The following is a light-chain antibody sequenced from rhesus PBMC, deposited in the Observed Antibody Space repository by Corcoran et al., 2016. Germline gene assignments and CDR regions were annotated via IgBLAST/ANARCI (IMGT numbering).Light chain of an antibody. CDR1: QSVSSS. CDR2: GAP. Sequence: EIVLTQSPATLSLSPGERATLSCRASQSVSSSLAWYQQKPAQAPRLLIDGAPSRANGIPDRFSGSGSGRDFSLTLSSLEPEDFGVYYCQQYSNWPRTFGPGTKVKIK. J-gene: IGKJ1*01. CDR3: QQYSNWPRT. V-gene: IGKV3-42*03.